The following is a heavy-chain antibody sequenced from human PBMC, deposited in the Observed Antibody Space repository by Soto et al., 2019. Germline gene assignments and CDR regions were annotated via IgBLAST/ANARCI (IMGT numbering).Heavy chain of an antibody. CDR3: EKSYYYDSSGYYPDAFDI. J-gene: IGHJ3*02. V-gene: IGHV3-23*01. CDR2: ISGSGGST. Sequence: EVQLLESGGGLVQPGGSLRLSCAASGFTFSSYAMSWVRQAPGKGLEWVSAISGSGGSTYYADSVKGRFTISRDNSKNTLYLKMNSLSAEDTAVYYCEKSYYYDSSGYYPDAFDIWGQGTMVTVSS. CDR1: GFTFSSYA. D-gene: IGHD3-22*01.